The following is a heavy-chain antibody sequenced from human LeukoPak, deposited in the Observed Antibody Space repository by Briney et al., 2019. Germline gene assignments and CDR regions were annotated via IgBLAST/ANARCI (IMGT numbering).Heavy chain of an antibody. CDR1: GGTFSSYA. D-gene: IGHD4-17*01. CDR2: VIPIFGTA. Sequence: SVKVSCKASGGTFSSYAISWVRQAPGQGLEWMGGVIPIFGTANYAQKFQGRVTITTDESTSTAYMELSSLRSEDTAVYYCARIPADYGDYVEAGDYWGQGTLVTVSS. V-gene: IGHV1-69*05. CDR3: ARIPADYGDYVEAGDY. J-gene: IGHJ4*02.